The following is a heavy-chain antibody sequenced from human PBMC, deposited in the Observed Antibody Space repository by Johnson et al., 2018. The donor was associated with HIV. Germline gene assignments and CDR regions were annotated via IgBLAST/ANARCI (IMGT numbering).Heavy chain of an antibody. CDR1: GFKFYEYD. Sequence: VQLVESGGGVVRPGESLRISCVASGFKFYEYDVSWVRQVPGKGLEWVSGITWSGGSTGYADSVKARFMISRDNAKNSLYLQMNSLRVEDTALYYCVRVGGNGNYFFDPFDMWGQGTMVTVSS. J-gene: IGHJ3*02. CDR3: VRVGGNGNYFFDPFDM. CDR2: ITWSGGST. D-gene: IGHD1-26*01. V-gene: IGHV3-20*04.